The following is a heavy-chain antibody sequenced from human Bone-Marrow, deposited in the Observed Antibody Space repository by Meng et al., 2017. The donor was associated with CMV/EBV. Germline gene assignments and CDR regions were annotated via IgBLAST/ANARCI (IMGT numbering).Heavy chain of an antibody. CDR3: ARERGYCSGGSCYSGIHYYGMDV. Sequence: ASVKVSCKASGYTFTGYYMHWVRQAPGQWLEWMGWINPNSGGTNYAQKFQGRVTMTRDTSISTAYMELSRLRSDDTAVYYCARERGYCSGGSCYSGIHYYGMDVWGQGTTVTVSS. CDR2: INPNSGGT. J-gene: IGHJ6*02. V-gene: IGHV1-2*02. D-gene: IGHD2-15*01. CDR1: GYTFTGYY.